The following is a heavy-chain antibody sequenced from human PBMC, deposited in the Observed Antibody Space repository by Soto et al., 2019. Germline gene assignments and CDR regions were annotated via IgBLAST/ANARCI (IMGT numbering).Heavy chain of an antibody. D-gene: IGHD2-2*01. CDR1: GGTFISYA. CDR3: AKAQLRLGFYYYYYGMDV. CDR2: IIPIFGTA. J-gene: IGHJ6*02. V-gene: IGHV1-69*13. Sequence: SVKVSCKASGGTFISYAISWVRQAPGQGLEWMGGIIPIFGTANYAQKFQGRVTITADESTSTAYMELSSLRSEDTAVYYCAKAQLRLGFYYYYYGMDVWAQGTTVIVSS.